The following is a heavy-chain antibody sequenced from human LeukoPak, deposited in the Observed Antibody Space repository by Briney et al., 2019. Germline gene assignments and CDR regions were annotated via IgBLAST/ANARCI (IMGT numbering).Heavy chain of an antibody. J-gene: IGHJ5*02. CDR1: GGSISSGSYY. D-gene: IGHD1-26*01. Sequence: SETLSLTCIVSGGSISSGSYYWSWIRQPAGKGLEWIGRIYTSGSTNFNPSLKSRVTISVDTSKNQFSLKLSSVTAADTAVYYCAREKSGSYSLNWFDPWGQGTLVTVSS. CDR2: IYTSGST. V-gene: IGHV4-61*02. CDR3: AREKSGSYSLNWFDP.